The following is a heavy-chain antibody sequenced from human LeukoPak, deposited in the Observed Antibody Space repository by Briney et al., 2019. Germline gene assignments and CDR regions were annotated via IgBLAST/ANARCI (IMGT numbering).Heavy chain of an antibody. D-gene: IGHD2-21*01. Sequence: GGSLRLSCAASGFTFSVYSMNWVRQAPGKGLEWVSSITTSSSDMYYADSVKGRFTISRDNAKNSLFLQMNSLRAEDTAVYYCARDHRGIYSPFDYWGQGTLVTVSS. J-gene: IGHJ4*02. CDR3: ARDHRGIYSPFDY. V-gene: IGHV3-21*01. CDR2: ITTSSSDM. CDR1: GFTFSVYS.